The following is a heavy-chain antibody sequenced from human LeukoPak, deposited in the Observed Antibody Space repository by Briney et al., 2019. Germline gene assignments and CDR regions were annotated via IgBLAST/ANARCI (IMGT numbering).Heavy chain of an antibody. CDR2: IYYSGST. Sequence: SETLSLTCTVSGGSISSSSDYWGWIRQPPGKGLEWIGRIYYSGSTYYNPSLKSRVTISVDTSKNQFSLKLSSVTAADTAVYYCARLRPKTTVTTEYYMDVWGKGTTVTVSS. CDR1: GGSISSSSDY. CDR3: ARLRPKTTVTTEYYMDV. J-gene: IGHJ6*03. V-gene: IGHV4-39*01. D-gene: IGHD4-17*01.